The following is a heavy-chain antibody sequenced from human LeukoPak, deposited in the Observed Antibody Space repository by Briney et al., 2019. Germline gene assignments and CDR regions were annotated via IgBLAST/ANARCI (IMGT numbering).Heavy chain of an antibody. CDR1: GGTFSSYA. CDR2: IIPILGIA. V-gene: IGHV1-69*04. J-gene: IGHJ4*02. CDR3: ARDEVVVAATPFDY. Sequence: GASVKVSCKASGGTFSSYAISWVRQAPGQGLEWMGRIIPILGIANYAQKFQGRVTITADKSTSTAYMELGSLRSEDTAVYYCARDEVVVAATPFDYWGQGTLVTVSS. D-gene: IGHD2-15*01.